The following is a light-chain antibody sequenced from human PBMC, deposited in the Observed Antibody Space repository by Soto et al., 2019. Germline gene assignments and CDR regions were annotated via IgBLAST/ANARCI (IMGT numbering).Light chain of an antibody. V-gene: IGKV3-20*01. CDR2: GAS. CDR3: QQYGSSPPRA. CDR1: QSVSSSY. Sequence: EIVLTQSPGTLSLSPGKRATLSCRASQSVSSSYLAWYQQKPGQAPRLLIYGASSRATGIPDRFSGSGSGTDFTLTISRLEPEDFAVYYCQQYGSSPPRAFGQGTKVEIK. J-gene: IGKJ1*01.